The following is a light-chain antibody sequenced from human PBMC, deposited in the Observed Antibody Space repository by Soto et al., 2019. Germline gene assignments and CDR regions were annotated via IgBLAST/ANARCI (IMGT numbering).Light chain of an antibody. CDR3: QPVGPSLT. CDR1: QSVDGGY. V-gene: IGKV3-20*01. Sequence: EIVLTQSPGTLSLSPGERATLSCRASQSVDGGYLAWYQQKPGQAPRLLIYGASSRATGIPDRFSGSGSGTDFTLTISRMEPEDVALFYFQPVGPSLTFGPVTRVYI. CDR2: GAS. J-gene: IGKJ3*01.